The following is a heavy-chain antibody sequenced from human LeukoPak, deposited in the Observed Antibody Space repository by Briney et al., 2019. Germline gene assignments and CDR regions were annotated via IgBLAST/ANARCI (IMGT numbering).Heavy chain of an antibody. CDR3: AKTGGGRYYDILTGYSYFYY. CDR2: ISYDGSNK. J-gene: IGHJ4*02. Sequence: PGGSLRLSCAASGFTFSSYGMHGVRQAPGKGLEWVEVISYDGSNKYYADSVKGRFTISRDNSKNTLYLQMNSLRAEDTAVYYCAKTGGGRYYDILTGYSYFYYWGQGTLVTVSS. V-gene: IGHV3-30*18. CDR1: GFTFSSYG. D-gene: IGHD3-9*01.